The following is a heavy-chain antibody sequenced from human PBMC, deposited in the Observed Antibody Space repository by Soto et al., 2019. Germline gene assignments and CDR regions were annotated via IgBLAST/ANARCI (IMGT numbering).Heavy chain of an antibody. Sequence: GGSLRLSCAASGFTFSSYSMNLVRQAPGKGLEWVSSISSSSSYIYYADSVKGRFTISRDNAKNSLYLQMNSLRAEDTAVYYCARSNDANAFDIWGQGTMVTVS. CDR3: ARSNDANAFDI. CDR2: ISSSSSYI. J-gene: IGHJ3*02. V-gene: IGHV3-21*01. CDR1: GFTFSSYS. D-gene: IGHD1-1*01.